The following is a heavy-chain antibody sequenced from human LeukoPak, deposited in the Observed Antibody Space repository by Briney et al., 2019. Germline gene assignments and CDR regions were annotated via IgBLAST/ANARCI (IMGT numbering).Heavy chain of an antibody. CDR2: INHSGST. J-gene: IGHJ4*02. CDR3: ARGFDYGDYVDKPRKHACFDY. V-gene: IGHV4-34*01. Sequence: SETLSLTCAVYGGSFSGYYWSWIRQPPGKGLEWIGEINHSGSTNYNPSLKSRVTISVGTSKNQFSLKLSSVTAADTAVYYCARGFDYGDYVDKPRKHACFDYWGQGTLVTVSS. D-gene: IGHD4-17*01. CDR1: GGSFSGYY.